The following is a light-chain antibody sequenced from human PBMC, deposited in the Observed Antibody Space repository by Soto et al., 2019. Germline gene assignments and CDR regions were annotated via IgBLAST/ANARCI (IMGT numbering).Light chain of an antibody. J-gene: IGKJ1*01. V-gene: IGKV2-30*01. CDR2: KVS. CDR3: MQGTHWPWT. CDR1: QGLVYSDGNTY. Sequence: DVVMTQSPLSLPVTLGQPASISCRSTQGLVYSDGNTYLNWFHQRPGQSPRRLIHKVSNRDSGVPGRFSGSGSVTAFTLTISRVEAEYVGVYYCMQGTHWPWTFGQGTKVEIK.